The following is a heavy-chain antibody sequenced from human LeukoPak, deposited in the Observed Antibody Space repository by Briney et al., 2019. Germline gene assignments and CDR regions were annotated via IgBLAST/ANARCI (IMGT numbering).Heavy chain of an antibody. CDR1: GFTFSSYW. J-gene: IGHJ6*04. D-gene: IGHD3-10*01. CDR2: INSDGSST. CDR3: ARAESYGSGSYRGMDV. Sequence: GGSLRLSCAASGFTFSSYWMHWVRQAPGKGLVWVSRINSDGSSTSYPDSVKGRFTISRDNAKNTLYLQMNSLRAEDTAVYYCARAESYGSGSYRGMDVWGKGTSVTVSS. V-gene: IGHV3-74*01.